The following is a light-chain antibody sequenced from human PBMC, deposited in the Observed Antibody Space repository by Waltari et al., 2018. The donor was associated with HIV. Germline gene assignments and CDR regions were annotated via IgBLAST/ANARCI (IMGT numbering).Light chain of an antibody. CDR2: GNS. CDR3: QSYDRSLSNWV. CDR1: SSNIGAGYD. J-gene: IGLJ3*02. V-gene: IGLV1-40*01. Sequence: QSVLTQPPSVSGAPGQRVTISCTGSSSNIGAGYDVHWYQQLPGTAPKLLIYGNSNRPSGVPDRCSGAESGTSASRAISGLQPDDETDYYGQSYDRSLSNWVFGGGTKLTVL.